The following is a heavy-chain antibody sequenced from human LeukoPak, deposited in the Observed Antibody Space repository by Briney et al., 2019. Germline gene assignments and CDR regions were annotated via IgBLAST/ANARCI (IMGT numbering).Heavy chain of an antibody. CDR3: ARDSVDIVLMVYGGAFDI. CDR2: ISGSGGST. CDR1: GFTFSSYA. J-gene: IGHJ3*02. D-gene: IGHD2-8*01. Sequence: QTGGSLRLSCAASGFTFSSYAMSWVRQAPGKGLEWVSAISGSGGSTYYADSVKGRFTISRDNAKNSLYLQMNSLRAEDTAVYYCARDSVDIVLMVYGGAFDIWGQGTMVTVSS. V-gene: IGHV3-23*01.